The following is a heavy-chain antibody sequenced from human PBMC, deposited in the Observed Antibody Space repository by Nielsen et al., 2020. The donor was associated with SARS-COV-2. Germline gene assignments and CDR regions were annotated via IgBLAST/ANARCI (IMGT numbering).Heavy chain of an antibody. CDR2: ISTYNGNT. V-gene: IGHV1-18*04. J-gene: IGHJ6*03. CDR3: ARDELAVYYMDV. CDR1: GYTSTTHG. Sequence: ASVKVSCKASGYTSTTHGISWVRQAPGQGLEWMGWISTYNGNTIYVQNFQDRVTMTTDTSPSTAYKELRSLRSDDTATYYCARDELAVYYMDVWGKGTTVTVSS.